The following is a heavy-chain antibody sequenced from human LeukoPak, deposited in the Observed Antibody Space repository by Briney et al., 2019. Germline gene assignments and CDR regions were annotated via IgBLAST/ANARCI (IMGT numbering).Heavy chain of an antibody. CDR1: NESMTRYY. V-gene: IGHV4-4*07. J-gene: IGHJ4*02. D-gene: IGHD6-19*01. Sequence: SETLSLTCTVSNESMTRYYWAWIRQPAGKGLEWIGRIFSSGSTNYNPSLKTRVTMSEDVSKNQFSLTLSSVTAADTAVYYCARGWYSSGWYVFDYWGQGTLVTVTS. CDR2: IFSSGST. CDR3: ARGWYSSGWYVFDY.